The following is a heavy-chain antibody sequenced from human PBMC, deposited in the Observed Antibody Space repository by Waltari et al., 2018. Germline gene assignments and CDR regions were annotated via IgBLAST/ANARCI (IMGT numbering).Heavy chain of an antibody. Sequence: EVQLLESGGGLVQPGGTLRLSCAASGFTFSSYAMSGVRQAPGKGLEWVSGTGGTGSSRDYADSVKGRFTISRDNSKNTLYLQMNSLRAEDTALYYCAKHRDIIVAVVHGMDVWGQGTTVTVSS. J-gene: IGHJ6*02. CDR2: TGGTGSSR. CDR1: GFTFSSYA. CDR3: AKHRDIIVAVVHGMDV. V-gene: IGHV3-23*01. D-gene: IGHD2-21*01.